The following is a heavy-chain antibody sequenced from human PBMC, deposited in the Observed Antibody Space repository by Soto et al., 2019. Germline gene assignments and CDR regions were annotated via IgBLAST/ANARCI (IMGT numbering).Heavy chain of an antibody. V-gene: IGHV3-30*18. CDR1: GFTFSSYG. Sequence: QVQLVESGGGVVQPGRSLRLSCAASGFTFSSYGMHWVRQAPGKGLEWVAVISYDGSNKYYADSVKGRFTISRDNFKNRVLVQMDSLRAEDTAVYYCAKGGGDCYIGGFDYWGQGTLVTVSS. J-gene: IGHJ4*02. D-gene: IGHD2-21*01. CDR2: ISYDGSNK. CDR3: AKGGGDCYIGGFDY.